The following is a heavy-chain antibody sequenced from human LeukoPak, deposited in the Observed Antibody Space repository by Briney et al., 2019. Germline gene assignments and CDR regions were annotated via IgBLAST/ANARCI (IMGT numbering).Heavy chain of an antibody. CDR2: TYYRSEWYN. D-gene: IGHD3-3*01. CDR1: GDSVSSNSAA. Sequence: SQTLSLTCAISGDSVSSNSAAWNWIRQSPSRGLEWLGRTYYRSEWYNDYAVSVKSRITINPDTSKNQFSLQLNSVTPEDTAVYYCARDPGGITIFGVVIRSGNNYFDYWGQGTLVTVSS. CDR3: ARDPGGITIFGVVIRSGNNYFDY. J-gene: IGHJ4*02. V-gene: IGHV6-1*01.